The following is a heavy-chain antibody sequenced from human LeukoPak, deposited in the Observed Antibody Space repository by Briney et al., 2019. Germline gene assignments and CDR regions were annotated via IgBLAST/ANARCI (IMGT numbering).Heavy chain of an antibody. CDR2: IWYDGSNK. Sequence: GGSLRLSCEASGFSFSDYGMHWVRQAPGKGLQWLSIIWYDGSNKYYADSLKGRFTISRDNSKNTLYLQMNSLRAEDTAVYYCARDQSGLSSPVYGMDVWGQGTTVTVSS. J-gene: IGHJ6*02. D-gene: IGHD6-25*01. CDR1: GFSFSDYG. V-gene: IGHV3-33*01. CDR3: ARDQSGLSSPVYGMDV.